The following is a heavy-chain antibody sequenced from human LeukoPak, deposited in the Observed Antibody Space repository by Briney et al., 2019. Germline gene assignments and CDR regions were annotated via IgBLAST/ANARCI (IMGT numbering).Heavy chain of an antibody. CDR3: ARQEYSSSSGY. CDR2: IYHSGST. J-gene: IGHJ4*02. Sequence: SETLSLTCAVSGYSISSGYYWGWIRQPPGKGLEWIGSIYHSGSTYYNPSLKSRVTISVDTSKNQFSLKLSSVTAADTAVYYCARQEYSSSSGYWGQGTLVTVSS. V-gene: IGHV4-38-2*01. D-gene: IGHD6-13*01. CDR1: GYSISSGYY.